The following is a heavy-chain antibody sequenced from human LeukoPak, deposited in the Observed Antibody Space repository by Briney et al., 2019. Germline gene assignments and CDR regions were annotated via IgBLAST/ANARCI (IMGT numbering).Heavy chain of an antibody. CDR3: VRGVGTN. CDR2: INTDGSIT. D-gene: IGHD2-2*01. Sequence: GGSLRLSCAASGFTFSTNWMHWVRQGPGKGLVWVSRINTDGSITSYADSVKGRFTISRDNAKNTLYLQMNSLRAEDTAVYHCVRGVGTNWGQGTLVTVSS. J-gene: IGHJ4*02. V-gene: IGHV3-74*01. CDR1: GFTFSTNW.